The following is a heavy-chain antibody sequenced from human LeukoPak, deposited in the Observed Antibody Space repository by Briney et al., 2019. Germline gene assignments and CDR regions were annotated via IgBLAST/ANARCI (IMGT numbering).Heavy chain of an antibody. Sequence: GGSLRLSCVASGFSFSLYSMNWVRKAPGKGLEWVSTISGDSSGNYIDYADSVKGRFTISRDNAKNSVFLQMNGLRDDDMAVYYCTREGGVGSWGQGTLVSVSS. V-gene: IGHV3-21*01. CDR3: TREGGVGS. CDR2: ISGDSSGNYI. J-gene: IGHJ5*01. D-gene: IGHD3-16*01. CDR1: GFSFSLYS.